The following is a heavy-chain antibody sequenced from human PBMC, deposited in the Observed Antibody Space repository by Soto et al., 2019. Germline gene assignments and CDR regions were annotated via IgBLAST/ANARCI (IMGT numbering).Heavy chain of an antibody. V-gene: IGHV1-69*01. CDR2: IIPIFGTA. D-gene: IGHD2-2*01. J-gene: IGHJ6*02. CDR3: AGLSYCSSTSCYGYYYYGMDV. CDR1: GGTFSSYA. Sequence: QVQLVQSGAEVKKPGSSVKVSCKASGGTFSSYAISWERQAPGQGLEWMGGIIPIFGTANYAQKFQGRVTITADESTSTAYMELSSLRSEDTAVYYCAGLSYCSSTSCYGYYYYGMDVWGQGTTVTVSS.